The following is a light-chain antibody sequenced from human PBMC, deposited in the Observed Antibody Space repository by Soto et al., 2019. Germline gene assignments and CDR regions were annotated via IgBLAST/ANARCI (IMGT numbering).Light chain of an antibody. V-gene: IGKV3-20*01. J-gene: IGKJ1*01. CDR3: QQYGSSPRT. CDR2: GAS. CDR1: QSVSSN. Sequence: EIVLTQSPGTLSVSLGERATLSCRASQSVSSNLAWYQLKPGQAPRLLIYGASTRATGIPARFSGSGSGTDFTLTISRLEPEDFAVYYCQQYGSSPRTFGQGTKVDIK.